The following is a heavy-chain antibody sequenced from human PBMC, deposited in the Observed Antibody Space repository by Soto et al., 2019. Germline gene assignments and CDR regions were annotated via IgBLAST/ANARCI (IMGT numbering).Heavy chain of an antibody. D-gene: IGHD6-13*01. Sequence: QPGGSLRLSCAASGFTFDDYAMHWVRQAPGKGLEWVSGISWNSGSIGYADSVKGRFTISRDNAKNSLYLQMNSLRAEDTALYYCAKGSQEDYYYGMDVWGQGTTVTVSS. CDR2: ISWNSGSI. CDR1: GFTFDDYA. V-gene: IGHV3-9*01. CDR3: AKGSQEDYYYGMDV. J-gene: IGHJ6*02.